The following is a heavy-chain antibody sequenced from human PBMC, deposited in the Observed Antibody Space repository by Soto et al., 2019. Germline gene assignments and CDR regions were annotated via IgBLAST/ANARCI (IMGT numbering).Heavy chain of an antibody. CDR3: ARDLYGSGSRKRYYFDY. CDR1: GFGFTSYF. CDR2: INLLGGST. J-gene: IGHJ4*02. Sequence: ASVKVSCKASGFGFTSYFMHLVRQAPGQGPEWMGVINLLGGSTDYAQKFQGRVTITADESTSTAYMELSSLRSEDTAVYYCARDLYGSGSRKRYYFDYWGQGTLVTVSS. V-gene: IGHV1-46*01. D-gene: IGHD3-10*01.